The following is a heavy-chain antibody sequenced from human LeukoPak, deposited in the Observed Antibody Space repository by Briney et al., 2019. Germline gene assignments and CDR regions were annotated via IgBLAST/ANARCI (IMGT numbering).Heavy chain of an antibody. V-gene: IGHV1-69*05. J-gene: IGHJ6*03. D-gene: IGHD3-22*01. CDR2: IIPIFGTA. CDR1: GGTFSSYA. Sequence: ASVKVSCKASGGTFSSYAISWVRQAPGQGLEWMGGIIPIFGTANYAQKFQGRVTITTDESTSTAYMELSSLRFEDTAVYYCASPSDYYDCSGYYLDYYMDVWGKGTTVTVSS. CDR3: ASPSDYYDCSGYYLDYYMDV.